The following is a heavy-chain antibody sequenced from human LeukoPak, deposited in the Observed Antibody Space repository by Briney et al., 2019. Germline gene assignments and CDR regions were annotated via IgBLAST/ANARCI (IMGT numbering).Heavy chain of an antibody. V-gene: IGHV3-23*01. Sequence: GGSLRLSCAASGFTFSNYGMSWVRQAPGKGLEWVSGISGSGSGTYYADSVKGRFTVSRDNSKNTLYLQMHSLGAEDTAVYYCAKGYSSGWFDYWGQGTLVTVSS. CDR1: GFTFSNYG. D-gene: IGHD6-19*01. J-gene: IGHJ4*02. CDR2: ISGSGSGT. CDR3: AKGYSSGWFDY.